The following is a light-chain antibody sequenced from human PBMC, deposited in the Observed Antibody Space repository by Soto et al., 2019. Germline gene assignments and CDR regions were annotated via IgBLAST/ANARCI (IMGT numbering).Light chain of an antibody. CDR3: QQYLNPPKH. V-gene: IGKV4-1*01. CDR1: QSGLYSTNNKNY. Sequence: DIVMTQSPDSLAVSLGERATINCRSSQSGLYSTNNKNYLAWYQQKPGQPPKLLIYWAATQESGVPDRFSAIEYPTACPLTISCMQDEDVAVYYSQQYLNPPKHFGKVTKVAI. CDR2: WAA. J-gene: IGKJ4*01.